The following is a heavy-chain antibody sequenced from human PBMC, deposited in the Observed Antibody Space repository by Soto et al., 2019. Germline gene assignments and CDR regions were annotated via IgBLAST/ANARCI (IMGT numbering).Heavy chain of an antibody. Sequence: ASVKVSCKASGYSFTRYTLNWVRQAPGQRLEWMGWINPGNGNTKSSQKFQDRVIITRDTSASTAYMDLSSLRSEDTAVYYCARGIATGQLDPWGQGTLVTVSS. D-gene: IGHD2-15*01. CDR3: ARGIATGQLDP. V-gene: IGHV1-3*01. CDR1: GYSFTRYT. CDR2: INPGNGNT. J-gene: IGHJ5*02.